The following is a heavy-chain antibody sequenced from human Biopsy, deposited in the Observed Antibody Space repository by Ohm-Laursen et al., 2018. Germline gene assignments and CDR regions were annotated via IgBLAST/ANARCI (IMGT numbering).Heavy chain of an antibody. CDR1: GVSINGGRYY. CDR2: IFYSANT. J-gene: IGHJ4*02. D-gene: IGHD5-12*01. Sequence: SETLSLTWTVSGVSINGGRYYWNWIRHPPGKGLEWIGNIFYSANTYYNPSLKSRVTISVDTSKNQFSLKLSSVTAADTAVYYCARLGSGDYFPTFFDFWGQGALVTVSS. CDR3: ARLGSGDYFPTFFDF. V-gene: IGHV4-31*02.